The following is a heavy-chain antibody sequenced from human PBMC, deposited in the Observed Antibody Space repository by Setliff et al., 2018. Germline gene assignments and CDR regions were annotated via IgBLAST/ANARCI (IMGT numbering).Heavy chain of an antibody. Sequence: GGSLRLSCAASGFTFDDYGMSWVRQAPGKGLVWVSRVNSDGSSTIYADSVKGRFTMSRDNAKNTLYLQMNSLRAEDTAVYYCARAYYGTVNGYSSYYGLDVWGQGTTVTV. CDR2: VNSDGSST. D-gene: IGHD3-9*01. CDR3: ARAYYGTVNGYSSYYGLDV. CDR1: GFTFDDYG. V-gene: IGHV3-74*01. J-gene: IGHJ6*02.